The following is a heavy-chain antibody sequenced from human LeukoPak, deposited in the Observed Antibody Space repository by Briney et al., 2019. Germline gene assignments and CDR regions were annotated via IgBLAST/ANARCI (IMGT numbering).Heavy chain of an antibody. CDR3: AKDVAAAPTFDY. J-gene: IGHJ4*02. V-gene: IGHV3-30*18. CDR2: ISYDGSNK. CDR1: GFSFNYYW. Sequence: GGSLRLSCAASGFSFNYYWMHWVRQAPGKGLEWVAVISYDGSNKYYADSVKGRCTISRDNSKNTLYLQMNSLRAEDTAVYYCAKDVAAAPTFDYWGQGTLVTVSS. D-gene: IGHD6-13*01.